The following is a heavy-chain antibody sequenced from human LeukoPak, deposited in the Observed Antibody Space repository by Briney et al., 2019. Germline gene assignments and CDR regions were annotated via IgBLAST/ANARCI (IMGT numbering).Heavy chain of an antibody. CDR3: ARTPYGDPYYFDY. D-gene: IGHD4-17*01. Sequence: SETLSLTCAVYGGSFSGYYWSWIRQPPGKGLEWSGEINHSGSTNYNPSLKSRVTISVDTSKNQFSLKPGSVTAADADVYYCARTPYGDPYYFDYWGQGTLVTVSS. V-gene: IGHV4-34*01. CDR1: GGSFSGYY. J-gene: IGHJ4*02. CDR2: INHSGST.